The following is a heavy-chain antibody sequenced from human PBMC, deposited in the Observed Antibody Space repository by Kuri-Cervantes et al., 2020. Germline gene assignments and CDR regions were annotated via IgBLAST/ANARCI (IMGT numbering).Heavy chain of an antibody. D-gene: IGHD1-26*01. Sequence: SETLSLTCAVYGGSFSGYYWSWIRQPPGKGLEWIGEINHSGSTYYNPSLKSRVTISVDTSKNQFSLKLSSVTAADTAVYYCARHMGKWELPYFDYWGQGTLVTVSS. CDR3: ARHMGKWELPYFDY. CDR2: INHSGST. J-gene: IGHJ4*02. V-gene: IGHV4-34*01. CDR1: GGSFSGYY.